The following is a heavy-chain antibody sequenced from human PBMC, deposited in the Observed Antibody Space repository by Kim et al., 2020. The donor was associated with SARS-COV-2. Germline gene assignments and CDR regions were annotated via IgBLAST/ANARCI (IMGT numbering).Heavy chain of an antibody. CDR3: ARGPLGQGEGGLDV. V-gene: IGHV1-2*04. Sequence: ASVKVSCKASGYTFTGYYMHWVRQAPGQGLEWMGWINPNSGGTNYAQKFQGWVTMTRDTSISTAYMELSRLRSDDTAVYYCARGPLGQGEGGLDVWGQGTTVTVSS. J-gene: IGHJ6*02. CDR2: INPNSGGT. D-gene: IGHD1-26*01. CDR1: GYTFTGYY.